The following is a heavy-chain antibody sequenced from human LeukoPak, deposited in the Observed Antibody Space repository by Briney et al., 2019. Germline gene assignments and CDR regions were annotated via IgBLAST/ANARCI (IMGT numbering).Heavy chain of an antibody. CDR2: IKKGGRER. Sequence: GGSLRLSCAACGFTLSSYWMNWVRQAPGKGVEWVAKIKKGGRERYYVDSVKGRFTISRDNTTKSLYLQMNTLRAEATAVYYCARDLAGPPQEAFDIWGQGTMVTVSS. CDR3: ARDLAGPPQEAFDI. J-gene: IGHJ3*02. CDR1: GFTLSSYW. V-gene: IGHV3-7*01.